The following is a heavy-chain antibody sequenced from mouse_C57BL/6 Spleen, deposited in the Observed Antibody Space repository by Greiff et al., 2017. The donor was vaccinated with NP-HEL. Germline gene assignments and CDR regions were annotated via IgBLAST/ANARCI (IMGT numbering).Heavy chain of an antibody. Sequence: QVQLKQPGAELVKPGASVKLSCKASGYTFTSYWMQWVKQRPGQGLEWIGEIDPSDSYTNYNQKFKGKATLTVDTSSSTAYMQLSSLTSEDSAVYYCARSGTTVVVDWYFDVWGTGTTVTVSS. J-gene: IGHJ1*03. D-gene: IGHD1-1*01. CDR3: ARSGTTVVVDWYFDV. CDR1: GYTFTSYW. CDR2: IDPSDSYT. V-gene: IGHV1-50*01.